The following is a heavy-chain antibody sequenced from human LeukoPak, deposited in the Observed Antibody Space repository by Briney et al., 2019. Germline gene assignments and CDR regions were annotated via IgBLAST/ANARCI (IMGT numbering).Heavy chain of an antibody. J-gene: IGHJ4*02. Sequence: SETLSLTCTVAGGSISSYYWSWIRQPPGKGLEWIGYIYYSGSTNYNPSLKSRVTISVDTSKNQFSLKLSSVTAADTAVYYCARRRGYSYDYWGQGTLVTVSS. CDR2: IYYSGST. D-gene: IGHD5-18*01. CDR1: GGSISSYY. V-gene: IGHV4-59*01. CDR3: ARRRGYSYDY.